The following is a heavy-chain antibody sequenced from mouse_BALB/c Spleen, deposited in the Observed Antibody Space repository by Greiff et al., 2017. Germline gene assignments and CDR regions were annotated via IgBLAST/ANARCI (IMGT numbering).Heavy chain of an antibody. J-gene: IGHJ4*01. V-gene: IGHV2-9*02. CDR1: GFSLTSYG. CDR3: ARNRDNYAMDY. Sequence: VKLMESGPGLVAPSQSLSITCTVSGFSLTSYGVHWVRQPPGKGLEWLGVIWAGGSTNYNSALMSRLSISKDNSKSQVFLKMNSLQADDTAIYYCARNRDNYAMDYWGQGTSVTVSS. CDR2: IWAGGST. D-gene: IGHD4-1*01.